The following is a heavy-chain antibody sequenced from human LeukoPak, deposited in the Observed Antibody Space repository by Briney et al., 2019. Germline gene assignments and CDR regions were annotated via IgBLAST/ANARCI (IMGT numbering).Heavy chain of an antibody. CDR1: GFTLSNYA. CDR3: AKSYDFWSGYVEY. D-gene: IGHD3-3*01. J-gene: IGHJ4*02. CDR2: LSSSVGST. Sequence: GGSLRLSCAASGFTLSNYAMTCVRQAPGEGLERVSALSSSVGSTYEDSVKGRFTISRYNSKNTLYLKMNSLRAEDTAVYYCAKSYDFWSGYVEYWGQGTLVTVSS. V-gene: IGHV3-23*01.